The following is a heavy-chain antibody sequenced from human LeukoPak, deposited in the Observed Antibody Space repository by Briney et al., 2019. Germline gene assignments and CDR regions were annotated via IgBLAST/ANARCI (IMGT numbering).Heavy chain of an antibody. V-gene: IGHV1-8*03. CDR1: GYTFISYN. CDR3: ARGVPLGYCTYGVCYPPYYFDY. Sequence: ASVKVSCKASGYTFISYNINWLRQATGQGLEWMGWVNPRSGDAGYLQKFQGRLTITRDSSIDTAYMDLSGLSSEDTAVYYCARGVPLGYCTYGVCYPPYYFDYWGQGTLVTASS. D-gene: IGHD2-8*01. CDR2: VNPRSGDA. J-gene: IGHJ4*02.